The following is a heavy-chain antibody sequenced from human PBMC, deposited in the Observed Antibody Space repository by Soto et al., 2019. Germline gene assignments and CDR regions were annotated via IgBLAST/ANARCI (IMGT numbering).Heavy chain of an antibody. CDR2: IYYSGTT. CDR1: GGSISSGGYY. J-gene: IGHJ3*02. D-gene: IGHD3-9*01. Sequence: SETLSLTCTVSGGSISSGGYYWYWIRQHPGKGLEWIGYIYYSGTTYYNPSLKSRVTISVDTSKNQFSLKLSSVTAADTAVYYCASFLLYDILTGYPVPSDAFDIWGQGTMVTVSS. CDR3: ASFLLYDILTGYPVPSDAFDI. V-gene: IGHV4-31*02.